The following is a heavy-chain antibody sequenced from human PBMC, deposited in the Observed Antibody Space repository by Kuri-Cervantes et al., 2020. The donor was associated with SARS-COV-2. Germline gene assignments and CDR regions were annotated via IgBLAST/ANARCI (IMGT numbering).Heavy chain of an antibody. Sequence: GESLKISCAASGFTFSSYWMSWVRQAPGKGLEWVANIKQDGSEKYYVDSVKGRFTISRDNAKNSLYLQMNSLRAEDTAVYYCARDPLYVDTAMVTFLESDYWGQGTLVTVSS. V-gene: IGHV3-7*01. D-gene: IGHD5-18*01. CDR2: IKQDGSEK. J-gene: IGHJ4*02. CDR1: GFTFSSYW. CDR3: ARDPLYVDTAMVTFLESDY.